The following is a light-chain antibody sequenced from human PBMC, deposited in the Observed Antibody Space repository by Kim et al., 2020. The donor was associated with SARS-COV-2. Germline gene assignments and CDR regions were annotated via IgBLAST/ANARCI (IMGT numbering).Light chain of an antibody. J-gene: IGLJ3*02. CDR1: NIGSKS. CDR3: QVWDSSSDGV. Sequence: VARGKTGRITCGGNNIGSKSVRWYQQKPGEAPVLVIYYESDRPSGSPELFSGANSGNAATLTISRVEAGDEADYYCQVWDSSSDGVFGGGTKVTVL. CDR2: YES. V-gene: IGLV3-21*04.